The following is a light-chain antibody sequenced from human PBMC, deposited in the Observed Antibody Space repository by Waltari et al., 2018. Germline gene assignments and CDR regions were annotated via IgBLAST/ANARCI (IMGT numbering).Light chain of an antibody. V-gene: IGLV3-19*01. Sequence: SSDLTQDPDVSVALGQTVRLTCQGDILRTYDGNWCRQKPGQAPELVIYGKNNRPSGIPDRFSASSSENTASLIITGAQAEDEADYYCSSRELSGHVVFGGGTRLTVL. CDR3: SSRELSGHVV. J-gene: IGLJ2*01. CDR2: GKN. CDR1: ILRTYD.